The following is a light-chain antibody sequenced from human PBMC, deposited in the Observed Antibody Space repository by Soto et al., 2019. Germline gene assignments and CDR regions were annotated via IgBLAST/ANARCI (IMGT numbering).Light chain of an antibody. J-gene: IGKJ5*01. CDR2: AAS. CDR3: QQANSFPIT. V-gene: IGKV1-12*01. CDR1: QDISSW. Sequence: DIPMTQSPSSVSASVGDRVTITCRASQDISSWLAWYQQKPGKAPKLLIYAASTLQSGVPSRFSGSGSGTDFTLTVSSLQPEDFATYYCQQANSFPITFGQGTRLEIK.